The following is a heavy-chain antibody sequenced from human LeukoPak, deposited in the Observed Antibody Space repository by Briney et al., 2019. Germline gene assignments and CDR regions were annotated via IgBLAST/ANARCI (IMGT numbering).Heavy chain of an antibody. V-gene: IGHV4-34*01. CDR3: ARHPSMTTALFDY. J-gene: IGHJ4*02. Sequence: SETLSLTCAVYGGSFSGYYWSWIRQPPGKGLEWIGEINHSGSTYYNPSPKSRVTISVDTSKNHISLRMSSVTAADTAVYYCARHPSMTTALFDYWGQGTLVTVSS. D-gene: IGHD4-17*01. CDR2: INHSGST. CDR1: GGSFSGYY.